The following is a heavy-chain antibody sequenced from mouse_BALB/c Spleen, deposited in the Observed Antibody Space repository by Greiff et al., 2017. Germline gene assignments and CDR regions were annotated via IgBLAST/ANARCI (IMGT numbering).Heavy chain of an antibody. J-gene: IGHJ4*01. CDR3: ARAYYGNCYYAMDY. CDR1: GFNIKDTY. V-gene: IGHV14-3*02. D-gene: IGHD2-10*01. Sequence: EVQLQQSGAELVKPGASVKLSCTASGFNIKDTYMHWVKQRPEQGLEWIGRIDPANGNTKYDPKFQGKATITADTSSNTAYLQLSSLTSEDTAVYYCARAYYGNCYYAMDYWGQGASVTVSS. CDR2: IDPANGNT.